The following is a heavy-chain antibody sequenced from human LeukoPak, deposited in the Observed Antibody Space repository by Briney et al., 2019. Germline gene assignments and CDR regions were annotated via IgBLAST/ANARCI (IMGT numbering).Heavy chain of an antibody. CDR1: GDSISSSHW. J-gene: IGHJ4*02. CDR3: AREEMPGKFDY. D-gene: IGHD1-26*01. V-gene: IGHV4-4*02. CDR2: IYHSGNT. Sequence: SETLSLTCAVSGDSISSSHWWGWVRQSPGKGLEWIGEIYHSGNTNYNPSLKSRVAISLDKSSNQFSLRLTSVTAADTAMYFCAREEMPGKFDYWGQGILVTVSS.